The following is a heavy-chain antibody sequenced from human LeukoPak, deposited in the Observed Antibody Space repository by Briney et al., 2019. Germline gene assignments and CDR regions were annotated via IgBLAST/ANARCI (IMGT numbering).Heavy chain of an antibody. CDR1: GYTFTSYY. CDR3: ARDSGSDSSNWYGKWLAP. D-gene: IGHD6-13*01. Sequence: GASVKVSCTASGYTFTSYYINWVRQAPGQGLEWLGWISAYNGITNYAQKLHNRVTMTTDTSTSTAYMQLRSLTSDDTAVYYCARDSGSDSSNWYGKWLAPWGKGTLVTVST. CDR2: ISAYNGIT. J-gene: IGHJ5*02. V-gene: IGHV1-18*01.